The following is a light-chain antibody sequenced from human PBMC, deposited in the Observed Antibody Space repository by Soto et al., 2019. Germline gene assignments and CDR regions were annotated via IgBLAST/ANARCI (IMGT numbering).Light chain of an antibody. J-gene: IGKJ1*01. CDR2: GAS. CDR3: QQYNAWPPT. Sequence: EIVMTQSPATLSVSPGERATLSCRASQNVRSNLAWYQQKPGQAPRLLIYGASSRETGISDRFSGGGSGTEFVLTISDLQSEDFAVYSCQQYNAWPPTFGQGTKVDI. CDR1: QNVRSN. V-gene: IGKV3-15*01.